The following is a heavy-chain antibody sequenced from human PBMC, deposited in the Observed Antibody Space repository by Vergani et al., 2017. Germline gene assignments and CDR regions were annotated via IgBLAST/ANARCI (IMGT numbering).Heavy chain of an antibody. D-gene: IGHD3-22*01. CDR3: AKDPVEYYYDSSGFTGWYFDL. CDR1: GFTFSSYA. CDR2: ISGSGGST. Sequence: EVQLLESGGGLVQPGGSLRLSCAASGFTFSSYAMSWVRQAPGKGLEWVSAISGSGGSTYYADSVKGRFTISRDNSKNTLYLQMNSLRAEYTAVYYCAKDPVEYYYDSSGFTGWYFDLWGRGTLVTVSS. V-gene: IGHV3-23*01. J-gene: IGHJ2*01.